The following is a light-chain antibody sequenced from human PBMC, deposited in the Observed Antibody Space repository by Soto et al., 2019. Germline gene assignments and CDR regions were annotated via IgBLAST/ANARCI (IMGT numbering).Light chain of an antibody. Sequence: QSVLTQPPSASGSPGQSVTISCTGTSSDVGGYNYVSWYQHHPAKAPKLLIYEVSKRPSGVPDRFSGSKSGNTASLTVSGLQADDEADYCCSSYAGSNNLIFGGGTKLTVL. CDR2: EVS. CDR3: SSYAGSNNLI. CDR1: SSDVGGYNY. V-gene: IGLV2-8*01. J-gene: IGLJ2*01.